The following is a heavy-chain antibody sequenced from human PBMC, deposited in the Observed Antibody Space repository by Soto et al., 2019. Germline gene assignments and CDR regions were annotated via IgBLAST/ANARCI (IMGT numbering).Heavy chain of an antibody. CDR2: INSNGRTT. Sequence: GGSLRLSCAASGFIFIDYWMHWVRQAPGKGLVWVSRINSNGRTTSYADSVKGRFTISRDNAKNTVYLQMNSLRAEDTAVYSCAGSRLFRIDYWGQGALVTVSS. CDR3: AGSRLFRIDY. J-gene: IGHJ4*02. D-gene: IGHD5-12*01. CDR1: GFIFIDYW. V-gene: IGHV3-74*01.